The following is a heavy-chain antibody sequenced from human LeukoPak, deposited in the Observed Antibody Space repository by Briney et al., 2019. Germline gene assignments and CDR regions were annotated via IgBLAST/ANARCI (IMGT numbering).Heavy chain of an antibody. V-gene: IGHV1-69*05. CDR2: IIPIFGTA. CDR3: ARTIFGVVIPTENWFDP. D-gene: IGHD3-3*01. Sequence: ASVKVSCKASGGTFSSYAISWVRQAPGQGLEWMGGIIPIFGTANYAQKFQGRVTITTDESTSTAYMELSSLRSEDTAVYYCARTIFGVVIPTENWFDPWGQGTLVTVSS. J-gene: IGHJ5*02. CDR1: GGTFSSYA.